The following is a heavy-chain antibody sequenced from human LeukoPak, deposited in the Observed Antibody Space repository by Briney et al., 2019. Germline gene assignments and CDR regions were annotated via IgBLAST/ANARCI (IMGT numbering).Heavy chain of an antibody. J-gene: IGHJ4*02. CDR2: IDRSGIK. Sequence: PSETLSLTCAVSGYSLSSGYYWGWIRQSPGKGLEWIGSIDRSGIKYYHPSLRSRVTLSVDTSNNQFSLQLSSVTAADRARYYCVRGGDYIREGFDYWGRGTVVTVSS. CDR1: GYSLSSGYY. CDR3: VRGGDYIREGFDY. D-gene: IGHD2-21*01. V-gene: IGHV4-38-2*01.